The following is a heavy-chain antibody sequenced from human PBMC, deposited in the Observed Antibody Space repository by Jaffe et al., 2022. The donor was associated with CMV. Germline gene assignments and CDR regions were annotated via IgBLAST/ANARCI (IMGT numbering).Heavy chain of an antibody. V-gene: IGHV5-10-1*03. Sequence: EVQLVQSGAEVKKPGESLRISCKGSGYSFTSYWISWVRQMPGKGLEWMGRIDPSDSYTNYSPSFQGHVTISADKSISTAYLQWSSLKASDTAMYYCARREEEYCSSTSCPKNYYYYYMDVWGKGTTVTVSS. CDR2: IDPSDSYT. D-gene: IGHD2-2*01. CDR3: ARREEEYCSSTSCPKNYYYYYMDV. J-gene: IGHJ6*03. CDR1: GYSFTSYW.